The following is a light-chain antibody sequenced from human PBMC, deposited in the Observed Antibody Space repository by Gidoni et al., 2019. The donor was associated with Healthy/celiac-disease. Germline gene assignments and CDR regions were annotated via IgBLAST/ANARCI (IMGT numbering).Light chain of an antibody. J-gene: IGKJ1*01. V-gene: IGKV3-15*01. CDR1: QSVSSN. CDR3: QQYNNWPLT. CDR2: GAS. Sequence: ELVMTKSPATLSVSPGERATLSCRASQSVSSNLAWYQQKPGQAPRLHIYGASTRATGIPARFSGSGSGTEFTLTISSLQSEDFAVYYCQQYNNWPLTFGQGTKVEIK.